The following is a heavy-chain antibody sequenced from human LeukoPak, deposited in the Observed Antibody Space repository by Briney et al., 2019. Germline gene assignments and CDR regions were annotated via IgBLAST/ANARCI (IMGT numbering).Heavy chain of an antibody. J-gene: IGHJ4*02. V-gene: IGHV3-30*18. CDR2: ISYDGSNK. CDR1: GFTFSSYG. CDR3: AKGLGSSLDY. Sequence: PGGSLRLSCAASGFTFSSYGMHWVRQAPGKGLEWVAVISYDGSNKYYADSVKGRFTISRDNSKNTLYLQMNSLRAEDTAVYYCAKGLGSSLDYWGRGTLVTVSS.